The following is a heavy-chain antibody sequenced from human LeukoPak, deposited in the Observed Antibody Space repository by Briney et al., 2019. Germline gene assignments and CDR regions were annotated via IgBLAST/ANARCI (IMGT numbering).Heavy chain of an antibody. V-gene: IGHV4-34*01. CDR2: INHSGST. J-gene: IGHJ4*02. CDR1: GGSFSVYY. CDR3: ARRAYYYGSGSYYKGYFDY. D-gene: IGHD3-10*01. Sequence: SETLSLTCAVYGGSFSVYYWSWIREPPGKGLEWSGEINHSGSTNYNPSLKSRVTISVDTSKNQFSLKLSSVTAADTAVYYCARRAYYYGSGSYYKGYFDYWGQGTLVTVSS.